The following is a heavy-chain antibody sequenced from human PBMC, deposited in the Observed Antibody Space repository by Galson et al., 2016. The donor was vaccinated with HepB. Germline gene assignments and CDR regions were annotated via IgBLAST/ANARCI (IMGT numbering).Heavy chain of an antibody. V-gene: IGHV3-64D*06. Sequence: SLRLSCAASGFTFSDFAIHWVRQAPGKGLEYVAGISSNGDTTYFADSVKGRFTISRDNSKNTVYLQLSSLRVDDTAVYYCVKDGYSGSYDYWGQGTLVIVSS. CDR2: ISSNGDTT. CDR3: VKDGYSGSYDY. J-gene: IGHJ4*02. D-gene: IGHD1-26*01. CDR1: GFTFSDFA.